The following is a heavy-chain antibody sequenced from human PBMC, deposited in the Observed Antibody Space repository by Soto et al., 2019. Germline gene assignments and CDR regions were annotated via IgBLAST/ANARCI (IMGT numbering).Heavy chain of an antibody. CDR2: IYPGDSDT. D-gene: IGHD6-6*01. J-gene: IGHJ5*02. V-gene: IGHV5-51*01. CDR1: GYTFTSYW. CDR3: AREYPSTYWFDP. Sequence: PGESLKISCKGSGYTFTSYWIGWVRQLPGKGLEWMGIIYPGDSDTRYSPSFQGRVTMTTDTSTSTVYMELNSLRPEDTAMYYCAREYPSTYWFDPWGQGTLVTVSS.